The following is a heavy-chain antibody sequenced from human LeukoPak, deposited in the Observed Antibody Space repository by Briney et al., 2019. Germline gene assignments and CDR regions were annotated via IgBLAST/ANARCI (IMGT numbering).Heavy chain of an antibody. CDR1: GFTFSNYA. J-gene: IGHJ4*02. CDR3: ARSREAGNRGLGGDDY. D-gene: IGHD3-10*01. V-gene: IGHV3-30*01. CDR2: ISYEGSEK. Sequence: GRSLRLSCAASGFTFSNYAMHWVRQAPGKGLEWVSIISYEGSEKYYADSVKGRLTISRDNSRNTLYLQMNSLRPEDTAVFYCARSREAGNRGLGGDDYWGQGTLVIVSS.